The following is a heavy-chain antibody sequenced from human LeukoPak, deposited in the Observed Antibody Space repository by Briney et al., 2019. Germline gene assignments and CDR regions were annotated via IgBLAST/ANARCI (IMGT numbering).Heavy chain of an antibody. CDR3: ARDLVAAREDYHYYGSDV. V-gene: IGHV3-66*02. J-gene: IGHJ6*02. D-gene: IGHD2-15*01. Sequence: GGSLRLSCAASGFTVSSSYISWVRQAPGKGLECVSAIYSAGSTYYADSVKGRFTISRDNSKNTLYLQLNSLRPEDTAVYYCARDLVAAREDYHYYGSDVWGQGTTVTVS. CDR1: GFTVSSSY. CDR2: IYSAGST.